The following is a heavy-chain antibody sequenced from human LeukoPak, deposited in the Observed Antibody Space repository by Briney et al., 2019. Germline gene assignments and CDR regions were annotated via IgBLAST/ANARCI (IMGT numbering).Heavy chain of an antibody. CDR2: ISSSSSYI. CDR1: GFTFSSYS. D-gene: IGHD4-23*01. V-gene: IGHV3-21*01. Sequence: PGGSLRLSCAASGFTFSSYSMNWVRQAPGKGLEWVSSISSSSSYIYYADSVKGRFTISRDNAKNSLYLQMNSLRAEDTAVYYCARDAITVAGVGWFDPWGQGTLVTASS. J-gene: IGHJ5*02. CDR3: ARDAITVAGVGWFDP.